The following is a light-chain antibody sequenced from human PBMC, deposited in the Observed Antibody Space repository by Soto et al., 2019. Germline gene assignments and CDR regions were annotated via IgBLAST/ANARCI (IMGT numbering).Light chain of an antibody. J-gene: IGKJ1*01. CDR1: QTIRSW. CDR2: KAS. CDR3: QQYNSYSEA. V-gene: IGKV1-5*03. Sequence: DIQMTQSPSTLSGSVGDRVTITCRASQTIRSWLAWYQQKPGKAPKLLIYKASTLKSGVPSRFSGSGSGTDVTLTISSLQHYDFATYYYQQYNSYSEAFGQGTKVELK.